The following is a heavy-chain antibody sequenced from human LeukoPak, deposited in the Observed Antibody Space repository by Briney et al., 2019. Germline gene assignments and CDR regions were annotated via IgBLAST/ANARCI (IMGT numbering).Heavy chain of an antibody. CDR1: GGTFSSYA. CDR3: ARARRYCSGGSCYPTWFDP. J-gene: IGHJ5*02. V-gene: IGHV1-69*13. CDR2: IIPIFGTA. D-gene: IGHD2-15*01. Sequence: VASVKVSCKASGGTFSSYAISWVRQAPGQGLEWMGGIIPIFGTANYAQKFQGRVTITADESTSTAYMGLSSLRSEDTAVYYCARARRYCSGGSCYPTWFDPWGQGTLVTVSS.